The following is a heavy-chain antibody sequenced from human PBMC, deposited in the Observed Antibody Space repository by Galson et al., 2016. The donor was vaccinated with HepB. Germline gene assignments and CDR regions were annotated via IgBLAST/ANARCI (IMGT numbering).Heavy chain of an antibody. V-gene: IGHV4-4*02. Sequence: TLSLTCAVSGGSISGSIWWSWVRQPPGKGLEWIGEIYHGGSTDYNSSLKSRVTISVDKSKNQFSLKLSSVTAADTAVYYCAQLYYYYGMDVWGQGTTVTVSS. J-gene: IGHJ6*02. CDR2: IYHGGST. CDR1: GGSISGSIW. CDR3: AQLYYYYGMDV. D-gene: IGHD2-2*01.